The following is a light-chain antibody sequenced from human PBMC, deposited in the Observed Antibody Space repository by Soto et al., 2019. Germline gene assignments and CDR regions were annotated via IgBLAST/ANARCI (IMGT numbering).Light chain of an antibody. V-gene: IGLV2-23*02. Sequence: QSALTQPASLSGSPGQSITISCTETHSDIGRYNLVSWYQQNPGKAPKVIIYEVSERPSGVSDRFSGSKSGNTASLMISGLQAEDEADYYCCSYAGSTTQTYVFGSGSKVTVL. J-gene: IGLJ1*01. CDR2: EVS. CDR1: HSDIGRYNL. CDR3: CSYAGSTTQTYV.